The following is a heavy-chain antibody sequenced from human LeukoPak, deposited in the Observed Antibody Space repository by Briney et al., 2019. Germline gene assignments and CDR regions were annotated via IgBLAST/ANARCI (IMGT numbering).Heavy chain of an antibody. CDR3: AKDVVPAAIWWFDP. CDR2: ISGSGGST. Sequence: PGGSLRLSCAASGFTFSSYAMSWVRQAPGKGLEWVSAISGSGGSTYYADSVKGRFIFSRDNSKNTLYLQMNSLRAEDTAVYYCAKDVVPAAIWWFDPWGQGTLVTVSS. D-gene: IGHD2-2*01. J-gene: IGHJ5*02. CDR1: GFTFSSYA. V-gene: IGHV3-23*01.